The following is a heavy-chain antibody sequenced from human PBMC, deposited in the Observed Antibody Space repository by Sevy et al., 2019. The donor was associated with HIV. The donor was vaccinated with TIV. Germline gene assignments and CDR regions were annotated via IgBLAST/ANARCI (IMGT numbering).Heavy chain of an antibody. J-gene: IGHJ4*02. Sequence: ASVKVSCKASGYTFTSYGISWVRQAPGQGLEWMGWISAYNGNTNYAQKLQGRVTMTTDTSTSTAYMELRSLRSDDTAVYYCARDLITIFGVVIINNNVFDYWGQGTLVTVSS. D-gene: IGHD3-3*01. CDR1: GYTFTSYG. CDR3: ARDLITIFGVVIINNNVFDY. V-gene: IGHV1-18*01. CDR2: ISAYNGNT.